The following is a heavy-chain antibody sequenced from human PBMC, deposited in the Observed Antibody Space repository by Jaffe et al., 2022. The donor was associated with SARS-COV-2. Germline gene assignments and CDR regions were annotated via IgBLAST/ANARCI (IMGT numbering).Heavy chain of an antibody. J-gene: IGHJ5*02. V-gene: IGHV5-51*01. D-gene: IGHD2-21*02. CDR3: ARGRRTTVVTDFDP. CDR1: GYIFTTYW. Sequence: EVQLVQSGAEVKKPGESLKISCKASGYIFTTYWIAWVRQMPGKGLEWMGIIYPADSDTRYSPSFQGQVTISADKSISTASLQWSSLKASDTAMYYCARGRRTTVVTDFDPWGQGTLVTVSS. CDR2: IYPADSDT.